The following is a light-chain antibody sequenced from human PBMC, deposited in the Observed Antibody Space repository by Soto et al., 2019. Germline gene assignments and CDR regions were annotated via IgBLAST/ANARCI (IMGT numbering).Light chain of an antibody. Sequence: DIQMTQSPSTLSVSVGDRVTITCRARQTNCSWLARYQEKPGKAPKLLIYKASTLKSGVPSRFSGSGSGKEFTLTISSLQPDDFATYYCQQYNSYWITFGQGTRLEIK. V-gene: IGKV1-5*03. CDR2: KAS. CDR3: QQYNSYWIT. CDR1: QTNCSW. J-gene: IGKJ5*01.